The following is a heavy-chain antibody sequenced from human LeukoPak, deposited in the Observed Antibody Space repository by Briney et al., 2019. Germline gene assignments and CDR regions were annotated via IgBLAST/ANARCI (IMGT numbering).Heavy chain of an antibody. CDR3: ARDGPLYCSGGSCSPGYYFDY. D-gene: IGHD2-15*01. Sequence: ASVKVSCKASGYTFTSYYMHWVRQAPGQGLEWMGIINPSGGGTSYAQKLQGRVTMTTDTSTSTAYMELRSLRSDDTAVYYCARDGPLYCSGGSCSPGYYFDYWGQGTLATVSS. CDR1: GYTFTSYY. CDR2: INPSGGGT. J-gene: IGHJ4*02. V-gene: IGHV1-46*01.